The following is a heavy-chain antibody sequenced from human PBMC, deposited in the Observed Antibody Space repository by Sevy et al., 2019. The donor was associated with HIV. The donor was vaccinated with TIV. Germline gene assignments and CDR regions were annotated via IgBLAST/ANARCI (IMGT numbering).Heavy chain of an antibody. Sequence: GGSLRLSCAASGFTFSSYWMSWVRQAPGKGLEWVAHIKRDGREKYYVDSVKGRFTISRDNAKNSLYLQMNSLRAEDTAVYYCARDCSSTTCLWGMDVWGQGTTVTVSS. CDR3: ARDCSSTTCLWGMDV. D-gene: IGHD2-2*01. CDR2: IKRDGREK. CDR1: GFTFSSYW. V-gene: IGHV3-7*03. J-gene: IGHJ6*02.